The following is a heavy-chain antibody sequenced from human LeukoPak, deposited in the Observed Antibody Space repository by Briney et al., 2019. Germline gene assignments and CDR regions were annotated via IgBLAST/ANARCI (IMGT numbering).Heavy chain of an antibody. V-gene: IGHV1-2*02. J-gene: IGHJ4*02. CDR2: INPNSGGT. CDR3: ATLGYDILTGYTFDY. Sequence: ASGKVSCKASGYTFTGYYMHWVRQAPGQGLEWMGWINPNSGGTNYAQKFQGRVTMTRDTSISTAYMELSRLRSDDTAVYYCATLGYDILTGYTFDYWGQGTLVTVSS. CDR1: GYTFTGYY. D-gene: IGHD3-9*01.